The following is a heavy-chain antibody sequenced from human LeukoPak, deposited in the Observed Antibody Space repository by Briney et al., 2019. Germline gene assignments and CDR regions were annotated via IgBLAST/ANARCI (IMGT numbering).Heavy chain of an antibody. CDR3: ARVPDSSSWYKDYYYMDV. D-gene: IGHD6-13*01. CDR1: GYTFTSYY. Sequence: ASVKVSCKASGYTFTSYYMHWVRQAPGQGLEWMGIINPSGGSTSYAQKFQGRVTMTRDTSTSTAYMELRSLRSDDTAVYYCARVPDSSSWYKDYYYMDVWGKGTTVTVSS. CDR2: INPSGGST. V-gene: IGHV1-46*01. J-gene: IGHJ6*03.